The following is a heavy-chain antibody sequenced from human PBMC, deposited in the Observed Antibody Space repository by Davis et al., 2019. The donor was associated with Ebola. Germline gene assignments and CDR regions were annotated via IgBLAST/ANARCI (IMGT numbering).Heavy chain of an antibody. V-gene: IGHV3-53*01. J-gene: IGHJ4*02. CDR3: AHPLRPYSGSTYYFDY. CDR1: GFTVSSSY. D-gene: IGHD1-26*01. CDR2: IYSGGNT. Sequence: GESLKISCAASGFTVSSSYMSWVRQAPGKGLEWVSIIYSGGNTYYTDSVKGRFTISRDNFKNTVDLQMTSLRAGDTAVYYCAHPLRPYSGSTYYFDYWGQGILVTVSS.